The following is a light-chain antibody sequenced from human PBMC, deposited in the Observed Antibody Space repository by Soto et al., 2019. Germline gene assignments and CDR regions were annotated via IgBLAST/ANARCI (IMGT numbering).Light chain of an antibody. V-gene: IGLV2-14*03. Sequence: QSVLTQPATVSVSPGQSFTISCTGTSSDVGGYNYVSWYQHHPGKAPKLIIYDVTNRPSGVSNPFSGSKSGNTASLTISGLQPEDEADYYCSSYTTSNTRQIVFGTGTKVTVL. CDR2: DVT. CDR1: SSDVGGYNY. CDR3: SSYTTSNTRQIV. J-gene: IGLJ1*01.